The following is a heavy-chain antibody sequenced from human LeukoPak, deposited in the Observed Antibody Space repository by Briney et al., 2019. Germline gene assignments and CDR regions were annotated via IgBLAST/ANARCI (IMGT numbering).Heavy chain of an antibody. J-gene: IGHJ3*02. CDR3: ARDLVTVTKGFDI. CDR2: ISYIGTP. V-gene: IGHV4-59*11. Sequence: TSETLSLTCAVSGDSFSSHYWTWIRQPPGRGLEWIGYISYIGTPNYNPSLKSRVTISIDTSKNQFSLKLSSVTTADTAVYYCARDLVTVTKGFDIWGLGTMVSVSS. D-gene: IGHD4-17*01. CDR1: GDSFSSHY.